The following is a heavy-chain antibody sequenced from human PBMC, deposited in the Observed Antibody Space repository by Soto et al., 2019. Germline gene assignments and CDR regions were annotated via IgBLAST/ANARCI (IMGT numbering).Heavy chain of an antibody. CDR1: GGTFSSYA. V-gene: IGHV1-69*06. Sequence: SVKVSCKPSGGTFSSYAIGWLGQAPGQGLEWMGGIIPMFGTANYAQKFQGRVTITADKSTSTAYMELSSLRSEDTAVYYCARVFYDSSGDRRRNWFDPWGQGTLVTVSS. D-gene: IGHD3-22*01. CDR2: IIPMFGTA. CDR3: ARVFYDSSGDRRRNWFDP. J-gene: IGHJ5*02.